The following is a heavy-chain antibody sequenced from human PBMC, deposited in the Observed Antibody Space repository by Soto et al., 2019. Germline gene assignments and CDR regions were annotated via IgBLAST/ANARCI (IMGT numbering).Heavy chain of an antibody. CDR1: GFTFSSYG. CDR3: AKYDYCSSTSCYEPALYY. CDR2: ISYDGSNK. D-gene: IGHD2-2*01. J-gene: IGHJ4*02. V-gene: IGHV3-30*18. Sequence: TGGSLRLSCAASGFTFSSYGMHWVRQAPGKGLEWVAVISYDGSNKYYADSVKGRFTISRDNSKNTLYLQMNSLRAEDTAVYYCAKYDYCSSTSCYEPALYYWGQGTLVTVSS.